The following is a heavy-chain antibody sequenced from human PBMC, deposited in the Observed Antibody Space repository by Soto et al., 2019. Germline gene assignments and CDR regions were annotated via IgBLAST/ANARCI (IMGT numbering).Heavy chain of an antibody. CDR1: GFTFSSYG. V-gene: IGHV3-30*18. Sequence: QPGGSLRLSCAASGFTFSSYGMHWVRQAPGKGLEWVAVISYDGSNKYYADSVKGRFTISRDNSKNTLYLQMNSLRAEDTAVYYCAKEGIAAAGTIGYFDYWGQGTLVTVSS. J-gene: IGHJ4*02. CDR3: AKEGIAAAGTIGYFDY. CDR2: ISYDGSNK. D-gene: IGHD6-13*01.